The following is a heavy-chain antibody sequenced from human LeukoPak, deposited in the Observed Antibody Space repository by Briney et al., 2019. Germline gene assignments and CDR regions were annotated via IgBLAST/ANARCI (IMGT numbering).Heavy chain of an antibody. CDR3: AKAGRYCSGGNCYLFDY. V-gene: IGHV3-23*01. CDR1: GFTFSSYG. J-gene: IGHJ4*02. CDR2: LSGSGGST. Sequence: GGSLRLSCAAPGFTFSSYGMSWVRQAPGKGLEWVSALSGSGGSTNYADSVKGRFTISRDNSKNTLYLQMNSLRAEDTAVYYCAKAGRYCSGGNCYLFDYWGQGTLVTVSS. D-gene: IGHD2-15*01.